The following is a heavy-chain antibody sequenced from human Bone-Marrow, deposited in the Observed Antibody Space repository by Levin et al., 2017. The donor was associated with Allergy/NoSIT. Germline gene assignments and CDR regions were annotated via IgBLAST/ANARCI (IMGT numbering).Heavy chain of an antibody. V-gene: IGHV4-39*02. Sequence: SETLSLTCSLSGGSIDSSFYYWAWIRQSPGKGLEWIASIYYSGATYYNPSLRSRVTISIDTSKRFFSLNLSSVTATDTALYFCARGAPLTSGMSGYYSLFDHWGQGALVTVSS. J-gene: IGHJ4*02. CDR1: GGSIDSSFYY. D-gene: IGHD3-3*01. CDR2: IYYSGAT. CDR3: ARGAPLTSGMSGYYSLFDH.